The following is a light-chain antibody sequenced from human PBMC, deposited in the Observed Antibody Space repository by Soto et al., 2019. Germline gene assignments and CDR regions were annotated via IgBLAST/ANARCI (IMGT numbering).Light chain of an antibody. Sequence: QSAPTQPASVSGSPGQSITISCTGTISDFVIYNYVSWYQQHPGKAPKLIIYGVSNRPSGVSNRFSGSKSGNTASLTISGLQAEDEADYYCSSHTTSSALQVFGSGTKLTVL. CDR2: GVS. CDR1: ISDFVIYNY. V-gene: IGLV2-14*01. CDR3: SSHTTSSALQV. J-gene: IGLJ1*01.